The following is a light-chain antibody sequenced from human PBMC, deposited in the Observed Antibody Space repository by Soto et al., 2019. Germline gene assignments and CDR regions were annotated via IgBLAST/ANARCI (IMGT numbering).Light chain of an antibody. CDR2: WAS. CDR3: QQYISLPWT. V-gene: IGKV4-1*01. J-gene: IGKJ1*01. Sequence: DIVMTQSPDSLAVSLGERTTINCKSSQTVLYSSNNKNYLAWYQQKPGQPPKLLIYWASTRESGVHARFSGSGSGKDFTLTISSLQAEDVGLYCCQQYISLPWTFGQGTKVEIK. CDR1: QTVLYSSNNKNY.